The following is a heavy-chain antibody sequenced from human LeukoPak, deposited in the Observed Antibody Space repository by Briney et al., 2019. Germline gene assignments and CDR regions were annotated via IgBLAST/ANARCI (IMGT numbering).Heavy chain of an antibody. CDR1: GGSISSGFYY. Sequence: SQTLSLTCTVSGGSISSGFYYWRWLRQPAGEGLEWIGRIYTNGSTNYSPFLKSRVTISIDTSKNQFSLKLSSVTAADTAVYYCARSHDFWSGSDNWFDPCGQGTLVTVSS. CDR3: ARSHDFWSGSDNWFDP. D-gene: IGHD3-3*01. CDR2: IYTNGST. J-gene: IGHJ5*02. V-gene: IGHV4-61*02.